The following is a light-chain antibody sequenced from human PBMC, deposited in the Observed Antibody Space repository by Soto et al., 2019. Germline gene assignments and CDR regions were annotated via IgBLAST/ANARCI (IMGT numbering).Light chain of an antibody. Sequence: DLQMTQSPSSLSADVGDRDTITCRASQSLSDYLNWYQQKPGKAPNLLIHGASTLQSGVPSRFSGGGSGTEFTLTISSLQPEDFATYYCQQSYDVRPSFGGGTKV. CDR3: QQSYDVRPS. CDR1: QSLSDY. J-gene: IGKJ4*01. CDR2: GAS. V-gene: IGKV1-39*01.